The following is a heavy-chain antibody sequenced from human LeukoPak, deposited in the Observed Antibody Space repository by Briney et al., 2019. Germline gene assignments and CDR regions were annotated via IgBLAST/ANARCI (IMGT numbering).Heavy chain of an antibody. Sequence: GASVKVSCKASGYTFTSYGISWVRQAPGQGLEWMGWISAYNGNTHYAQKLQGRVTMTTDTSTSTVYMELRSLRSDDTAVYYCARDSIAVAGTPHYMDVWGKGTTVTISS. V-gene: IGHV1-18*01. CDR2: ISAYNGNT. J-gene: IGHJ6*03. CDR3: ARDSIAVAGTPHYMDV. D-gene: IGHD6-19*01. CDR1: GYTFTSYG.